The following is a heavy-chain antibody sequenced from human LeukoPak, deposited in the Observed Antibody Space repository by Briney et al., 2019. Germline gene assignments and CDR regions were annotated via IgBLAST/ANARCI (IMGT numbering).Heavy chain of an antibody. J-gene: IGHJ4*02. CDR2: IKQDGSEK. D-gene: IGHD3-3*01. CDR1: GFIFSSYW. CDR3: ARHVRFEGVDY. V-gene: IGHV3-7*01. Sequence: GGSLRLSCAASGFIFSSYWMSWVRQAPGKGLEWVANIKQDGSEKYYVDSVKGRFTISRDNAKNSLFLQMNSLRAEDTAVYYCARHVRFEGVDYWGQGTLVTVSS.